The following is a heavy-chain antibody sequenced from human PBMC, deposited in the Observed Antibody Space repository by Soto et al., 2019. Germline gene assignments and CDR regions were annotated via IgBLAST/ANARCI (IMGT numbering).Heavy chain of an antibody. J-gene: IGHJ4*02. CDR2: IYYSGST. Sequence: QVQLQESGPGLVKPSETLSLTCTVSGGSISSYYWSWIRQPPGKGLEWIGYIYYSGSTNYNPSLKSRVTISVDTSKNQFSLKLSSVTAADTAVYYCARQGGYSYGSVQYFDYWGQGTLVTVSS. CDR3: ARQGGYSYGSVQYFDY. CDR1: GGSISSYY. V-gene: IGHV4-59*01. D-gene: IGHD5-18*01.